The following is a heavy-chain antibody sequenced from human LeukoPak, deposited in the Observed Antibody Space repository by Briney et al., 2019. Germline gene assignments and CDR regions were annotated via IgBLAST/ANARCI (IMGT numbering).Heavy chain of an antibody. Sequence: GGSLRLSCAASGFTFSSYAMSWVRQAPGKGLEWVSAISGSGGSTYYADSVKGRFTISRDNSKNTLYLQVNSLRAEDTAVYYCAIDQRRFGELVHAFDIWGQGTMVTVSS. CDR3: AIDQRRFGELVHAFDI. CDR1: GFTFSSYA. J-gene: IGHJ3*02. D-gene: IGHD3-10*01. V-gene: IGHV3-23*01. CDR2: ISGSGGST.